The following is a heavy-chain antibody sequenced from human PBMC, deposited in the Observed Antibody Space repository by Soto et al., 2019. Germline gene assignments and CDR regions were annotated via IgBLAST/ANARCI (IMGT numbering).Heavy chain of an antibody. D-gene: IGHD6-19*01. CDR3: ATLFLYSSGWYDTDY. Sequence: AASVKVSCKVSGYTLTELSMHWVRQAPGKGLEWMGGFDPEDGETIYAQKFQGRVTMTEDTSTDTAYMELSSLRSEDTAVYYCATLFLYSSGWYDTDYWGQGTLVTVSS. CDR1: GYTLTELS. CDR2: FDPEDGET. J-gene: IGHJ4*02. V-gene: IGHV1-24*01.